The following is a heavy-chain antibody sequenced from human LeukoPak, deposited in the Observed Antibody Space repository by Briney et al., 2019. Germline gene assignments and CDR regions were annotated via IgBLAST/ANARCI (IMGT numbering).Heavy chain of an antibody. Sequence: GGSLRLSCVASGFTFSTSWMNWVRQAPGKGLEWVANIKGDGSVQSYVDSVKGRFTISRDNAKNSLFLQMNSLRAEDTAVYYCAKKRGSGSLYFDYWGQGTLVTVSS. J-gene: IGHJ4*02. CDR3: AKKRGSGSLYFDY. V-gene: IGHV3-7*02. CDR2: IKGDGSVQ. CDR1: GFTFSTSW. D-gene: IGHD3-10*01.